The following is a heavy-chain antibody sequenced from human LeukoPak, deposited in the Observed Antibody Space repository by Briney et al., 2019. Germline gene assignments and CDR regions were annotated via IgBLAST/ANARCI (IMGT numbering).Heavy chain of an antibody. J-gene: IGHJ4*02. V-gene: IGHV5-51*01. CDR1: GYTFSSYW. Sequence: GESLKISCKGSGYTFSSYWIGWVRQMPGKGLEWMGIIYPGDSDTRYSPSLQGQVTISVDTSNGTAYLQWSSLKASDTAIYYCARQNDFRLDYWGQGTLVTVSS. D-gene: IGHD3-3*01. CDR3: ARQNDFRLDY. CDR2: IYPGDSDT.